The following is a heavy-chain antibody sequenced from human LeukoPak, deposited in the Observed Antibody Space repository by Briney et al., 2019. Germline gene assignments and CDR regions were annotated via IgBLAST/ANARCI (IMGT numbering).Heavy chain of an antibody. Sequence: PSETLSLTCAVYGGSFSGYYWSWIRQPPGKGLEWIGEINHSGSTNYNPSLKSRVTISVDTSKNQFSLKLSSVTAADTAVYYCARVSRITLPMIDYWGQGTLVTVSS. D-gene: IGHD3-10*01. V-gene: IGHV4-34*01. CDR3: ARVSRITLPMIDY. J-gene: IGHJ4*02. CDR1: GGSFSGYY. CDR2: INHSGST.